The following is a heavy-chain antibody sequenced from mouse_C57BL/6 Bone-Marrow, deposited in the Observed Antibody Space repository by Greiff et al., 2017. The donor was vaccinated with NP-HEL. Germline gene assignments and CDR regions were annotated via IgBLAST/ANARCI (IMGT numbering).Heavy chain of an antibody. J-gene: IGHJ2*01. V-gene: IGHV5-9-1*02. Sequence: EVQRVESGEGLVKPGGSLKLSCAASGFTFSSYAMSWVRQTPEKRLEWVAYISSGGDYIYYADTVKGRFTISRDNARNTLYLQMSSLKSEDTAMYYCTRRTIYYDYDEDYFDYWGQGTTLTVSS. CDR2: ISSGGDYI. CDR1: GFTFSSYA. CDR3: TRRTIYYDYDEDYFDY. D-gene: IGHD2-4*01.